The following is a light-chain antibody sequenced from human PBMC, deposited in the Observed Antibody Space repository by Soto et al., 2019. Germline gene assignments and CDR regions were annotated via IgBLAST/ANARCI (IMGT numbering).Light chain of an antibody. CDR1: SSDVGGYNY. CDR2: GVS. J-gene: IGLJ2*01. Sequence: QSALTQPASASGSPGQSVTISCTGTSSDVGGYNYVSWYQQHPAKAPKLMIYGVSKRPSGVPDRFSGSKPGNTASLTVSGLQAEDEADYYCSSYAGSNNLVFGGGTKLTVL. V-gene: IGLV2-8*01. CDR3: SSYAGSNNLV.